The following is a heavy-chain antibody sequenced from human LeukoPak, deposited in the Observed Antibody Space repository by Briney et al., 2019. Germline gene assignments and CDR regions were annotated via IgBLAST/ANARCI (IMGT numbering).Heavy chain of an antibody. CDR3: AKDRMVTGTTELDY. Sequence: GGSLRLSCAASGFTFSSYAMSWVRQAPGRGLEWVSAISGSGGSTYYADSVKGRFTISRDNSKNTLYLQMNSLRAEDTAVYYCAKDRMVTGTTELDYWGQGTLVTVSS. CDR1: GFTFSSYA. J-gene: IGHJ4*02. CDR2: ISGSGGST. V-gene: IGHV3-23*01. D-gene: IGHD1-7*01.